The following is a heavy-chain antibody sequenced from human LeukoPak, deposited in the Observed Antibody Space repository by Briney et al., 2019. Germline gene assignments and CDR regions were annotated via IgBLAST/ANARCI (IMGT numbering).Heavy chain of an antibody. CDR1: GASISSSY. V-gene: IGHV4-59*01. D-gene: IGHD3-22*01. J-gene: IGHJ3*02. Sequence: SGTLSLTCTVSGASISSSYWSWIRQPPGKRPEWIGFIYYNGSTNSNPSLKSRVTILVDRSKNQFSLKLNSVTAADTAIYYCVRGNYDDRGYSNAFGIWGQGTMVTVSS. CDR2: IYYNGST. CDR3: VRGNYDDRGYSNAFGI.